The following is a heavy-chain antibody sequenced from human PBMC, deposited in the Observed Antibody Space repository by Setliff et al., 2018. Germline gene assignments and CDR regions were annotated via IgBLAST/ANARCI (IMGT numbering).Heavy chain of an antibody. CDR2: INHSGST. V-gene: IGHV4-34*01. CDR3: ARKRFYYYYYYMDV. J-gene: IGHJ6*03. Sequence: SETLSLTCAVYGGSFSGYYWSWIRQPPGKGLEWIGEINHSGSTNYNPSLKSRVTISVDTSKNQFSLKLSSVTAADTAVYYCARKRFYYYYYYMDVWGKGTTVTV. CDR1: GGSFSGYY.